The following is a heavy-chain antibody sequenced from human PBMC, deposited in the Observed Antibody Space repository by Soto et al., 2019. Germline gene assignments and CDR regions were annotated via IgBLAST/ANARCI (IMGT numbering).Heavy chain of an antibody. D-gene: IGHD3-22*01. CDR3: ARPRYYDSSGYYYYFAY. CDR1: GGSISSSGYY. V-gene: IGHV4-39*01. Sequence: SETLSLTSSVSGGSISSSGYYWGWIRQPPGKGLEWIGSIYYSGSTYYNPSLKSRVTISVDTSKNQFSLKLSSVTAADTSVYYCARPRYYDSSGYYYYFAYWGQAPLVT. J-gene: IGHJ4*02. CDR2: IYYSGST.